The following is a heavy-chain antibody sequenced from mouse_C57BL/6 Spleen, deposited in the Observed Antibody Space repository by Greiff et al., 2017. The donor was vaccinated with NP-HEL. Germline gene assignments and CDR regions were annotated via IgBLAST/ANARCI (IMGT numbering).Heavy chain of an antibody. V-gene: IGHV1-69*01. Sequence: VQLQQPGAELVMPGASVKLSCKASGSTFTSYWMHWVKQRPGQGLEWIGEIDPSDSYTNYNQKFKGKSTLTVDKSSSTAYMQLSSLTSEDSAVYYCARGRYYFDYWGQGTTLTVSS. CDR1: GSTFTSYW. D-gene: IGHD1-1*01. CDR2: IDPSDSYT. J-gene: IGHJ2*01. CDR3: ARGRYYFDY.